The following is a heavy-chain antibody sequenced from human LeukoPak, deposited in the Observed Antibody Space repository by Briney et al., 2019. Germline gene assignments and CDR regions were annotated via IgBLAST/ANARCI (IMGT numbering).Heavy chain of an antibody. D-gene: IGHD1-26*01. J-gene: IGHJ5*02. CDR2: INSYGTST. V-gene: IGHV3-74*01. Sequence: PGGSLRLSRAASGLTFSTYWMHWVRQAPGKGLVWVSRINSYGTSTSYADSVKGRFTISRDNAKNTLYLQMNSLRAEDTAVYYCAVAIEGAFDPWGQGTLVTVSS. CDR1: GLTFSTYW. CDR3: AVAIEGAFDP.